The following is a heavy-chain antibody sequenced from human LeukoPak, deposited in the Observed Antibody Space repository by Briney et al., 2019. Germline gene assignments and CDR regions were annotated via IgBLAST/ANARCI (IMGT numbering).Heavy chain of an antibody. Sequence: GGSLRLSCVVSGFTFSSYAMSWVRQAPGKGLERVSGISASGGNTYYADSVKGRFTISRDNSKSTLYLQMNSLRAEDTAVYYCAKGYGSGSYVPYYFDYWGQGTLVTVSS. V-gene: IGHV3-23*01. CDR3: AKGYGSGSYVPYYFDY. J-gene: IGHJ4*02. CDR1: GFTFSSYA. CDR2: ISASGGNT. D-gene: IGHD3-10*01.